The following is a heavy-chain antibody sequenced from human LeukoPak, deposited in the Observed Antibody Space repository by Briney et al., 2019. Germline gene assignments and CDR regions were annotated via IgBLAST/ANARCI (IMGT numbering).Heavy chain of an antibody. CDR1: GFTFTSSA. D-gene: IGHD3-22*01. CDR2: IVVGSGNT. J-gene: IGHJ5*02. Sequence: SVKVSCKASGFTFTSSAMQWVRQARGQRLEWIGWIVVGSGNTNYAQKFQQRVTITRDMSTSTAYMELSSLRSEDTAVYYCAAVSTYYYDSSGYPPWGQGTLVTVSS. V-gene: IGHV1-58*02. CDR3: AAVSTYYYDSSGYPP.